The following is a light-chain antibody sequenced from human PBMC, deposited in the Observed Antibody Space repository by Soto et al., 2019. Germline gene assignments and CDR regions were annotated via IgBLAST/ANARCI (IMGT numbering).Light chain of an antibody. CDR1: QALSNY. CDR3: QQLSRYPLT. Sequence: QMTQSPSSLSASVGDRVTITCRASQALSNYLAWYQQKPGKAPDLLIYSASTLQSGVPSRFSGSGSETEFSLTIRALQPEDFATYYCQQLSRYPLTFGGGTKVDIK. J-gene: IGKJ4*01. CDR2: SAS. V-gene: IGKV1-9*01.